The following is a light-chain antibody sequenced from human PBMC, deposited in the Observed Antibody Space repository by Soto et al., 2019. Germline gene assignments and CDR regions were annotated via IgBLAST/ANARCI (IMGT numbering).Light chain of an antibody. CDR1: SSDVGGYNY. V-gene: IGLV2-8*01. CDR2: EVS. Sequence: QSVLTQPPSASGSPGQSVTISRTGTSSDVGGYNYVSWYQQHPGKAPKLMIYEVSKRPSGVPDRFSGSKSGNTASLTVSGLQAEDEADYYCSSYAGSYVVFGGGTKLTVL. CDR3: SSYAGSYVV. J-gene: IGLJ2*01.